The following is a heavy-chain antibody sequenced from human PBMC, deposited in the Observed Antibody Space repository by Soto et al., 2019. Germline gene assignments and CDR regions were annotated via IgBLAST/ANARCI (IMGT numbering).Heavy chain of an antibody. V-gene: IGHV5-51*01. Sequence: PGESLKISCKGSGYSFTSYWIGWVRQMPGKGLEWMGIIYPGDSDTRYSPSFQGQVTISADKSISTAYLQWSSLKASDTAMYYCATSRSTTVTGGDYYYYYMDVWGKGTTVTVSS. D-gene: IGHD4-17*01. CDR1: GYSFTSYW. CDR3: ATSRSTTVTGGDYYYYYMDV. J-gene: IGHJ6*03. CDR2: IYPGDSDT.